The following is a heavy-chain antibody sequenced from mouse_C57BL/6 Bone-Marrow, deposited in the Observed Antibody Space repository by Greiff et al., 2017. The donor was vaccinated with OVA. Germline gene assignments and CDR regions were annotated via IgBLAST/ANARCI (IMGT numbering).Heavy chain of an antibody. D-gene: IGHD3-2*02. CDR2: INPNNGGT. CDR1: GYTFTDYY. CDR3: ARRGSGYMGFAY. V-gene: IGHV1-26*01. Sequence: VQLQQSGPELVKPGASVKISCKASGYTFTDYYMNWVKQSHGKSLEWIGDINPNNGGTSYNQKFKGKATLTVDKSSSTAYMELRSLTSEDSAVYYCARRGSGYMGFAYWGQGTLVTVSA. J-gene: IGHJ3*01.